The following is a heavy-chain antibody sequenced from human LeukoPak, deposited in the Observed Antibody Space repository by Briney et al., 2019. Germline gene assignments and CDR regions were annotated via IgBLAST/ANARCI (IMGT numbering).Heavy chain of an antibody. CDR1: GYTFTTYY. D-gene: IGHD3-9*01. Sequence: ASVKVSCKASGYTFTTYYVHWVRQAPGQGLEWMGIINPSGGSTTYAQKFRGRLTMTRDMSTSTVYMELSSLRSEDTAVYYCAREGVLTGYYFGYMDVWGKGTTVTISS. CDR2: INPSGGST. CDR3: AREGVLTGYYFGYMDV. J-gene: IGHJ6*03. V-gene: IGHV1-46*01.